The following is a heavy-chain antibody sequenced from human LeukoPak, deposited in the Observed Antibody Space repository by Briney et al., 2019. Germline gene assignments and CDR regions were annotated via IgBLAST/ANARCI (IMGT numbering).Heavy chain of an antibody. CDR2: IKQDGSEK. CDR1: GFTFSSYW. J-gene: IGHJ4*02. Sequence: PGGSLRLSCAASGFTFSSYWMSWVRPAPGKGLEWVANIKQDGSEKYYVDSVKGRFTISRDNAKNSLYLQMNSLRAEDTAVYYCARGKDLLLWFGESDYWGQGTLVTVSS. V-gene: IGHV3-7*01. D-gene: IGHD3-10*01. CDR3: ARGKDLLLWFGESDY.